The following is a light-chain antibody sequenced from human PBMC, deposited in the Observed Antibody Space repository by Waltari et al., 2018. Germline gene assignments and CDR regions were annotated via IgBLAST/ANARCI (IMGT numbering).Light chain of an antibody. CDR2: DNN. J-gene: IGLJ1*01. CDR1: SSTIGAHSD. V-gene: IGLV1-40*01. Sequence: QSVLTQPPSVSGAPGQRVTISCTGSSSTIGAHSDVQWYQQLPGTAPKLLIYDNNNRPSGVPDRFSGSKSGTSASLAITGLQAEDEADYYCQCYDRSLTVGVFGTGTKVTVL. CDR3: QCYDRSLTVGV.